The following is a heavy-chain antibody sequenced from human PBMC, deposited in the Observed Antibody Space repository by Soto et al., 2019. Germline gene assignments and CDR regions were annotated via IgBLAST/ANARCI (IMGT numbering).Heavy chain of an antibody. CDR3: ALRSMAVVPEY. CDR2: LYYGRSA. Sequence: QVQLQESGPGLVKPSETLSLTCAVSGDSISSYYCMWIRQPPGKGLESIGYLYYGRSANYNPSLKSGVPLSVDTSTNQCSLTLSSMTAADTAVYYCALRSMAVVPEYWGQGTLVTVSS. CDR1: GDSISSYY. V-gene: IGHV4-59*01. J-gene: IGHJ4*02. D-gene: IGHD3-22*01.